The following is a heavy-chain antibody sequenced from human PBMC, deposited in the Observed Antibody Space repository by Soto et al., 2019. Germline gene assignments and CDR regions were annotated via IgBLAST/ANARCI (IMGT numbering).Heavy chain of an antibody. Sequence: PSETLSLTCTVSGGSISSYYWSWIRQPPGRGLEWIGYIYYSGSTNYNPSLKSRVIISVDTSKNQFSLKLSSVTAADTAVYYCARRYGAPFDYWGQGTLVTVSS. D-gene: IGHD1-26*01. CDR1: GGSISSYY. CDR3: ARRYGAPFDY. CDR2: IYYSGST. V-gene: IGHV4-59*01. J-gene: IGHJ4*02.